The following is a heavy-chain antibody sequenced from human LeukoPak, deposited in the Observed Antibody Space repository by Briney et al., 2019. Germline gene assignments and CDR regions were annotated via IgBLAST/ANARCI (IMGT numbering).Heavy chain of an antibody. CDR2: ISYDGSNK. CDR1: GFTFSSFA. D-gene: IGHD2-2*01. Sequence: GESLKISCAASGFTFSSFAMHWVRQAPGKGLEWVAVISYDGSNKYYADSVKGRFTISRDNSENTLYLQMNSLRAEDTAVFYCAKDMCSSTSCSRRAFDIWGQGTMVTVSS. CDR3: AKDMCSSTSCSRRAFDI. V-gene: IGHV3-30-3*01. J-gene: IGHJ3*02.